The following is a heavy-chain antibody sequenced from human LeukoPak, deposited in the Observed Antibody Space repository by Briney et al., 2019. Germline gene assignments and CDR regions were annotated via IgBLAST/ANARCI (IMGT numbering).Heavy chain of an antibody. V-gene: IGHV1-2*02. Sequence: ASVEVSCKASGYTFTGYYMHWVRQAPGQGLEWMGWINPNSGGTNYAQKFQGRVTMTRDTSISTAYMELSRLRSDDTAVYYCARDLKSSGWYWGYYYYDGMDVWGQGTTVTVSS. J-gene: IGHJ6*02. CDR1: GYTFTGYY. D-gene: IGHD6-19*01. CDR3: ARDLKSSGWYWGYYYYDGMDV. CDR2: INPNSGGT.